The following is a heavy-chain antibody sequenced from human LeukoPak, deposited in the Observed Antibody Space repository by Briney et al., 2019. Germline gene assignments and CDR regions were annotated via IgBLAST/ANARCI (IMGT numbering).Heavy chain of an antibody. CDR3: ARSGYSYGLSFDY. Sequence: ASVKVSCKASGYTFTGYYMHWVRQAPGQGLEGMGWINPNSGGTNYAQKFQGWVAMTRDTSISTAYMELSRLRSDDTAVYYCARSGYSYGLSFDYWGQGTLVTVSS. CDR2: INPNSGGT. CDR1: GYTFTGYY. V-gene: IGHV1-2*04. D-gene: IGHD5-18*01. J-gene: IGHJ4*02.